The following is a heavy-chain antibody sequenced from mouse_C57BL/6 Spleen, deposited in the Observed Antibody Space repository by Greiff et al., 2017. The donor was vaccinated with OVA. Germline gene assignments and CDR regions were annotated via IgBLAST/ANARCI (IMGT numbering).Heavy chain of an antibody. V-gene: IGHV5-17*01. CDR3: AIYGNHY. CDR1: GFTFSDYG. J-gene: IGHJ4*01. D-gene: IGHD2-1*01. Sequence: EVKLVESGGGLVKPGGSLKLSCAASGFTFSDYGMHWVRQAPEKGLEWVAYISSGSSTVYSADTVKGRFTISRDNAKHTLFLQMTSLRSEDTAMYYCAIYGNHYWGQGTSVTVSS. CDR2: ISSGSSTV.